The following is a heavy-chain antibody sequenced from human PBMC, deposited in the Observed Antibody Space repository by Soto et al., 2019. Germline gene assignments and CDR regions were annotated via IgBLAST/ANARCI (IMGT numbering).Heavy chain of an antibody. CDR3: ARHDIVVVPAAIGY. CDR2: IYYSGST. Sequence: QLQLQESGPGLVKPSETLSLTCTVSGGSISSSSYYWGWIRQPPGKGLEWIGSIYYSGSTYYNPSLKSRVTISVDTSKNQFALKLSSVTAADTAVYYCARHDIVVVPAAIGYWGQGTLVTVSS. CDR1: GGSISSSSYY. D-gene: IGHD2-2*01. V-gene: IGHV4-39*01. J-gene: IGHJ4*02.